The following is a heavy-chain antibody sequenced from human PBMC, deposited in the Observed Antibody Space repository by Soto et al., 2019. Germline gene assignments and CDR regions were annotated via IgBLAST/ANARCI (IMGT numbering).Heavy chain of an antibody. CDR2: ISYDGSNK. Sequence: QVQLVESGGGVVQPGRSLRLSCAASGFTFSSYGMHWVRQAPGKGLEWVAVISYDGSNKYYADSVKGRFTISRDNSKNTLYLQMNSLRAEDTAVYYCAKAGMMTRNRWFGEHKGGLGYWGQGTLVTVSS. J-gene: IGHJ4*02. CDR1: GFTFSSYG. CDR3: AKAGMMTRNRWFGEHKGGLGY. D-gene: IGHD3-10*01. V-gene: IGHV3-30*18.